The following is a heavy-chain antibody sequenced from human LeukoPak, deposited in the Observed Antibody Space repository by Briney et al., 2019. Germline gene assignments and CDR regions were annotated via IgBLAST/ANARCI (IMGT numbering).Heavy chain of an antibody. V-gene: IGHV4-34*01. Sequence: SETLSLTCAVYGGSFSGYYWSWIRQPPGKGLEWIGEINHSGSTNYNPSLKGRVTISVDTSKNQFSLKLSSVTAADTAVYYCARGGGDIVVVTATSGTYYFDYWGQGTLVTVSS. CDR3: ARGGGDIVVVTATSGTYYFDY. D-gene: IGHD2-21*02. J-gene: IGHJ4*02. CDR2: INHSGST. CDR1: GGSFSGYY.